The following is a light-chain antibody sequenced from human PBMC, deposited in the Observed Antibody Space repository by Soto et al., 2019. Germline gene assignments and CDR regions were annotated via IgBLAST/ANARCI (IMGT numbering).Light chain of an antibody. Sequence: DIQMNESLVTLSVSLNDTGTVTCRASQSISSWLAWYQQKPGKAPKLLIYDASSLESGVPSRFSGSGSGTEFTLTISSLQPDDFATYYCQQDNIYLWKFAQGTKVEVK. CDR2: DAS. CDR1: QSISSW. V-gene: IGKV1-5*01. J-gene: IGKJ1*01. CDR3: QQDNIYLWK.